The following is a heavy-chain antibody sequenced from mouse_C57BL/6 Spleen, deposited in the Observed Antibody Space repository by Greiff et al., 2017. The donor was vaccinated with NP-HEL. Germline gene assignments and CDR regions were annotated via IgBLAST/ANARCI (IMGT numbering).Heavy chain of an antibody. J-gene: IGHJ4*01. CDR2: IYPGDGDT. CDR3: ANYGSSHYYAMDY. Sequence: QVQLKQSGAELVKPGASVKISCKASGYAFSSYWMNWVKQRPGKGLEWIGQIYPGDGDTNYNGKFKGKATLTADKSSSTAYMQLSSLTSEDSAVYFCANYGSSHYYAMDYWGQGTSVTVSS. V-gene: IGHV1-80*01. D-gene: IGHD1-1*01. CDR1: GYAFSSYW.